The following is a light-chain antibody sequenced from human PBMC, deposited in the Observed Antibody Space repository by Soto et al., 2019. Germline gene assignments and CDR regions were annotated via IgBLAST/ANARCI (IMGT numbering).Light chain of an antibody. J-gene: IGKJ1*01. CDR3: QQRSSWPPWT. Sequence: IVLTQSPSTLSLSPGDRATLSCRASQSVSSYLACYQQKPGQAPRLLIYDASNRATGIPARSSGSGSGTDFTLTISSLEPEDFAVYYCQQRSSWPPWTFGQGTKVDIK. V-gene: IGKV3-11*01. CDR1: QSVSSY. CDR2: DAS.